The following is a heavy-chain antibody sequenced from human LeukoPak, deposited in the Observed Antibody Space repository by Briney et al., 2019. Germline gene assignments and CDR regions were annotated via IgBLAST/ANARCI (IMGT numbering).Heavy chain of an antibody. J-gene: IGHJ5*02. Sequence: SETLSLTCTVSGGSISSSSYYWGWIRQPPGKGLGWIGSIYYSGSTYYNPSLKSRVTMSVDTTKNQFSLKPSSVTAADTAVYYCARYGYGLGPWGQGTLVTASS. D-gene: IGHD5-18*01. V-gene: IGHV4-39*07. CDR1: GGSISSSSYY. CDR2: IYYSGST. CDR3: ARYGYGLGP.